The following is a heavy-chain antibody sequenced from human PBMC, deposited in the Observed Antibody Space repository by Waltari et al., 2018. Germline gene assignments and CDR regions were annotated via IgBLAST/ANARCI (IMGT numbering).Heavy chain of an antibody. J-gene: IGHJ3*01. V-gene: IGHV4-39*01. CDR3: AETSTGISDV. CDR2: VYSGANS. Sequence: QLQLQESGPGLVKPSETLSLTCTVSGVSINSTTYSWAWIRQPPGKGLEWIASVYSGANSYYNPSLRSRVALSVDTSKNQFSLTLSSVTAADTAVYYCAETSTGISDVWGQGIMVTVSS. D-gene: IGHD4-4*01. CDR1: GVSINSTTYS.